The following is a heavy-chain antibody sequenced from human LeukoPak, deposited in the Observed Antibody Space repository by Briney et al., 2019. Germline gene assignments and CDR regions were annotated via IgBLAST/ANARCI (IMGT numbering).Heavy chain of an antibody. D-gene: IGHD2/OR15-2a*01. CDR3: ARSFLDYMDV. J-gene: IGHJ6*03. V-gene: IGHV4-4*07. Sequence: SETLSLTCTVSGESINPYYWNWIRQPAGKGLEWIGHIYKSGSTNYNPSLKSRVTMSLDTSKNQFSLKLRSVSAADTAVYFCARSFLDYMDVWGKGTTVTVSS. CDR1: GESINPYY. CDR2: IYKSGST.